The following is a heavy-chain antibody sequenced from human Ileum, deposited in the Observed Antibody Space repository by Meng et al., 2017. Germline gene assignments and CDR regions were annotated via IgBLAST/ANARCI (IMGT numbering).Heavy chain of an antibody. J-gene: IGHJ4*02. D-gene: IGHD3-16*01. CDR1: GDSVSSNSAA. CDR3: ARDGGAAPDYFDY. Sequence: QVQLQQSGPGLVMPWQPLSLSCAISGDSVSSNSAAWNWIRQSPSRGLEWLGRTYYRSKWYNNYAVSVRSRISINPDTSKNQFSLQLNSVTPEDTAVYYCARDGGAAPDYFDYWGQGTLVTVSS. V-gene: IGHV6-1*01. CDR2: TYYRSKWYN.